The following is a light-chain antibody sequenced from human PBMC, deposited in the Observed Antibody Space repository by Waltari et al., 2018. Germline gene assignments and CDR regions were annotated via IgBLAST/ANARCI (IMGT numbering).Light chain of an antibody. J-gene: IGLJ3*02. V-gene: IGLV3-27*01. Sequence: SFELRQPSSVSVSPGQTAKITCSGDVLVKKYGRWIKQKPGQAPVLVIFRVSERPPGIPERFSGSSSGTTVTLTITGVQVEDEADYYCYSAADNSRVFGGGTKLTVL. CDR2: RVS. CDR1: VLVKKY. CDR3: YSAADNSRV.